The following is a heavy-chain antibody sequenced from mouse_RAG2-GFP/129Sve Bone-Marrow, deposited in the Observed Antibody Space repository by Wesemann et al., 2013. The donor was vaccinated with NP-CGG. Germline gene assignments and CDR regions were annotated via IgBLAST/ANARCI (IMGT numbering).Heavy chain of an antibody. CDR2: IWSGGST. J-gene: IGHJ1*01. Sequence: GNGLEWLGVIWSGGSTDYNAAFISRLSISKDNSKSQVFFKMNSLQADDTAIYYCASYYGSSYWYFDVWGRRGPRGHRLL. CDR3: ASYYGSSYWYFDV. V-gene: IGHV2-4-1*01. D-gene: IGHD1-1*01.